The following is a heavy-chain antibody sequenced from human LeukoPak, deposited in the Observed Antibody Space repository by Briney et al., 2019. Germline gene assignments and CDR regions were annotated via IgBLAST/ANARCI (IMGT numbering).Heavy chain of an antibody. J-gene: IGHJ5*02. CDR1: GFTFSNYA. CDR2: ISTSGAIT. CDR3: TKRRLLLRSPFSS. D-gene: IGHD2-21*02. V-gene: IGHV3-23*01. Sequence: GGSLRLSCPASGFTFSNYAMSWVRQAPGKGLECVAGISTSGAITYYADSVKGRVTISRDNSKNTLYLQMSSLRADDSAVYYCTKRRLLLRSPFSSWGQGTPVTVSS.